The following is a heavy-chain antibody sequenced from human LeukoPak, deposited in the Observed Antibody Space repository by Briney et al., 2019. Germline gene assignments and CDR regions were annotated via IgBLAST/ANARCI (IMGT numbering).Heavy chain of an antibody. Sequence: PSETLSLTCAVYGGSFSGYYWSWIRQPPGKGLEWIGEINHSGSTNYNPSLKSRVTISVDTSKNQFSLKLSSVTAADTAVYYCAIPVDRDGYNWYYFDYWGQETLVTVSS. CDR3: AIPVDRDGYNWYYFDY. CDR1: GGSFSGYY. D-gene: IGHD5-12*01. CDR2: INHSGST. J-gene: IGHJ4*02. V-gene: IGHV4-34*01.